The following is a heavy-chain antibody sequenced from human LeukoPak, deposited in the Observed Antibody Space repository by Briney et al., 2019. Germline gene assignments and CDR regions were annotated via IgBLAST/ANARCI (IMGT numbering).Heavy chain of an antibody. CDR2: INHSGST. CDR1: GGSFSGYY. CDR3: ARDRVGPEPSGWYGGYYYYYYGMDV. V-gene: IGHV4-34*01. D-gene: IGHD6-19*01. J-gene: IGHJ6*02. Sequence: SETLSLTCAVYGGSFSGYYWSWIRQPPGKGLEWIGEINHSGSTNYNPSLKSRVTISVDTSKNQFSLKLSSVTAADTAVYYCARDRVGPEPSGWYGGYYYYYYGMDVWGQGTTVTVSS.